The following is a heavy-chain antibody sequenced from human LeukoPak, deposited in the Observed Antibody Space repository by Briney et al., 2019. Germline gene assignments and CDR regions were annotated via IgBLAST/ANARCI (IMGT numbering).Heavy chain of an antibody. CDR3: ARLHYYDILTGYYFDY. V-gene: IGHV5-51*01. CDR1: GYSLTSYW. CDR2: IYPGDSDT. D-gene: IGHD3-9*01. Sequence: GESLKISCKGSGYSLTSYWIGWVRQMPGKGLEWMGIIYPGDSDTRYSPSFQGQVTISADKSISTAYLQWSSLKASDTAMYYCARLHYYDILTGYYFDYWGHGTLVTVSS. J-gene: IGHJ4*01.